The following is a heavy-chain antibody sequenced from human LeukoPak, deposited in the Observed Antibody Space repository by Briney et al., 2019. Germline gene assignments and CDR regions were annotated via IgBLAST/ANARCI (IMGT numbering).Heavy chain of an antibody. D-gene: IGHD3-10*01. CDR3: STGSGHAFDI. Sequence: RAGVSLRLSCSASGFTFSSYWMHWVRQVPGKGLVWFSRINSDGSSQSYAASVKGRFTISRDNAKNTLYVQMNSLRAEDTAVYYCSTGSGHAFDIWGRGTMVTVSS. CDR2: INSDGSSQ. J-gene: IGHJ3*02. CDR1: GFTFSSYW. V-gene: IGHV3-74*01.